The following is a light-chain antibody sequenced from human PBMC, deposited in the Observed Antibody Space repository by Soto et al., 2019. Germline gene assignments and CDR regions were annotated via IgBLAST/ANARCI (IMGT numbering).Light chain of an antibody. CDR1: QTISSNY. J-gene: IGKJ3*01. CDR3: QQYGRSPPEFT. Sequence: EIVLTQSPGTLSLSAGERATRSCRASQTISSNYLAWYQQKPGQAPRLLIFGASYRATGIPDRFSGSGSGTDFTLTISRLEPEDFAVYYCQQYGRSPPEFTFGPGSKVDIK. CDR2: GAS. V-gene: IGKV3-20*01.